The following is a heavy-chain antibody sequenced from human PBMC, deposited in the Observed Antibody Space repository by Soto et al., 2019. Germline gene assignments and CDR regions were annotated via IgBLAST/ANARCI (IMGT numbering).Heavy chain of an antibody. CDR1: GYTFTSYD. CDR3: ARERSAAGTGWFDP. Sequence: QVQLVQSGAEVKKPGASVKVSCKASGYTFTSYDINWVRQATGQGLEWKGWMNPNSGNTGYAQKFQGRVTMTRNTSISTAYMELSSLRSEDTAVYYCARERSAAGTGWFDPWGQGTLVNVSS. J-gene: IGHJ5*02. V-gene: IGHV1-8*01. CDR2: MNPNSGNT. D-gene: IGHD6-13*01.